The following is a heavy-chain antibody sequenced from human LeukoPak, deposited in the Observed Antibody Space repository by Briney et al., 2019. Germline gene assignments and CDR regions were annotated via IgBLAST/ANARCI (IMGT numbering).Heavy chain of an antibody. Sequence: GGSLRLSCAASGFTFSGYYMSWIRQAPGKGLEWVSYISSSSSYTNYADSVKGRFTISRDNAKNSLYLQMNSLRAEDTAVYYCAGGIAAAANDYWGQGTLVTVSS. CDR1: GFTFSGYY. V-gene: IGHV3-11*05. CDR3: AGGIAAAANDY. CDR2: ISSSSSYT. D-gene: IGHD6-13*01. J-gene: IGHJ4*02.